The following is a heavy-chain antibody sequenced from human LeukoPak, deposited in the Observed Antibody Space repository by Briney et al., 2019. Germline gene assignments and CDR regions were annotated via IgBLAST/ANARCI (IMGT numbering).Heavy chain of an antibody. CDR3: ARVMMGATVTTFHYYCMDV. CDR2: ITSSSSHI. V-gene: IGHV3-21*01. Sequence: GGSLRLSCAACGFTFSHYSIDWVRQAPGKGLERVASITSSSSHIYYADSVKGRFTISRDNAKNEVYLQMNSLRAEGTAIYYCARVMMGATVTTFHYYCMDVWGVGTTVTVSS. J-gene: IGHJ6*03. D-gene: IGHD4-11*01. CDR1: GFTFSHYS.